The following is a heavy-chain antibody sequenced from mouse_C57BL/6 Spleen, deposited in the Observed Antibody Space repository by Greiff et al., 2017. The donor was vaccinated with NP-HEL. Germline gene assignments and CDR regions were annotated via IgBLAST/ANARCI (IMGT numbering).Heavy chain of an antibody. CDR3: ARFDYYGSSFPLYAMDY. D-gene: IGHD1-1*01. CDR2: IDPSDSYT. J-gene: IGHJ4*01. V-gene: IGHV1-69*01. Sequence: VQLQQPGAELVMPGASVKLSCKASGYTFTSYWMHWVKQRPGQGLEWIGEIDPSDSYTNYNQKFKGKSTLTVDKSSSTAYMQLSSLTSEDSAVYYCARFDYYGSSFPLYAMDYWGQGTSVTVSS. CDR1: GYTFTSYW.